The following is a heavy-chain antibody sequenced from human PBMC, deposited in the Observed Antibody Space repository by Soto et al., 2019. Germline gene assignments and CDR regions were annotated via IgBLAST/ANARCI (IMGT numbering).Heavy chain of an antibody. CDR1: GYTFTSYG. CDR3: ARDPVLVPGYCSGGSCYNWFDP. V-gene: IGHV1-18*01. CDR2: ISAYNGNT. J-gene: IGHJ5*02. D-gene: IGHD2-15*01. Sequence: ASVKVSCKASGYTFTSYGINWVRQAPGQGLEWMGWISAYNGNTNYAQKLQGRVTMTTDTSTSTAYMELRSLRSDDTAVYYCARDPVLVPGYCSGGSCYNWFDPWGQGTLVTVSS.